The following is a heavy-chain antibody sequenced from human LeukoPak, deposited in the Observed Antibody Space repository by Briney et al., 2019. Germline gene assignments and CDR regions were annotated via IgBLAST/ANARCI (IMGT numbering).Heavy chain of an antibody. CDR3: ARRPVNAYSFDS. V-gene: IGHV3-53*01. CDR2: INSGGYT. J-gene: IGHJ4*02. D-gene: IGHD3-16*01. Sequence: GGSLRLSCAASGFTVSDNYLSWVRQAPGKGLQWVSFINSGGYTSYADSVKGRFTISRNNSKNTLYLQLNNLRADDTAVYYCARRPVNAYSFDSWGQGTLVTVSS. CDR1: GFTVSDNY.